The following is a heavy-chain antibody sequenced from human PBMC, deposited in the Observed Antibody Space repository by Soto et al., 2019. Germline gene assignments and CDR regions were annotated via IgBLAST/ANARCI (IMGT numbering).Heavy chain of an antibody. Sequence: QVVLLQSGAEVKEPGSSVRVSCQVSGSTFNNFALSWVRQAPGHGPEWMGGIVVDSNTAEYSQRFKDRVTITADTSTDTLYMELGSLTFEDTAVYYCARAIKRWEVNYYFDFWGQGTLVTVSS. D-gene: IGHD1-26*01. CDR2: IVVDSNTA. V-gene: IGHV1-69*06. CDR1: GSTFNNFA. CDR3: ARAIKRWEVNYYFDF. J-gene: IGHJ4*02.